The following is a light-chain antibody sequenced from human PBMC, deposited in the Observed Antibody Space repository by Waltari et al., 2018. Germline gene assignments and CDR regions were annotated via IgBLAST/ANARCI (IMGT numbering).Light chain of an antibody. V-gene: IGLV1-40*01. CDR2: GNS. Sequence: QSVLTQPPSVSGAPGQRVTISCTGSSSNIGAGYDVHWYKQLPGTAPQLLSDGNSTRPSGVPDRFSGSKSGTSASLAITGLQAEDEADYYCQSYDSSLSGWVFGGGTKLTGL. J-gene: IGLJ3*02. CDR1: SSNIGAGYD. CDR3: QSYDSSLSGWV.